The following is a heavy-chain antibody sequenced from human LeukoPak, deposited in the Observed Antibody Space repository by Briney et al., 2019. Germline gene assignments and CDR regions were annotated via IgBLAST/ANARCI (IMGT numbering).Heavy chain of an antibody. CDR3: ARAHIQQLVGWFDP. Sequence: SETLSLTCTVSGGSISSGDYYWSWIRQPPGKGLEWIGYIYYSGSTYYNPSLESRVTISVDTSKNQFSLKLSSVTAADTAVYYCARAHIQQLVGWFDPWGQGTLVTVSS. CDR2: IYYSGST. J-gene: IGHJ5*02. CDR1: GGSISSGDYY. V-gene: IGHV4-30-4*08. D-gene: IGHD6-13*01.